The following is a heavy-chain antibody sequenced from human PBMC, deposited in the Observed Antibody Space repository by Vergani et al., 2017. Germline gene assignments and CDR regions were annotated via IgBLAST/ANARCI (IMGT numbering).Heavy chain of an antibody. V-gene: IGHV3-30-3*01. D-gene: IGHD2-8*02. CDR3: ARDRGDWRYSRYFYNYYMDV. CDR1: GFTFGDHG. CDR2: IPYDGTNK. Sequence: QVQLVESGGGVVQPGRSLRLSCAASGFTFGDHGIHWVRRAPGKGLEWVALIPYDGTNKYYTNSVRGRFTISRDNSKSTLFLQMNSLRVEDMAVYYCARDRGDWRYSRYFYNYYMDVWGKGTTVTVSS. J-gene: IGHJ6*03.